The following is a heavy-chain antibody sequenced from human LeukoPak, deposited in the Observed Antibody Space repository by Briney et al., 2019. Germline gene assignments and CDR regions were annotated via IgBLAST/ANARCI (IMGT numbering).Heavy chain of an antibody. CDR3: ARCGSGWYSDGWFDY. CDR1: GYSFTSYW. J-gene: IGHJ4*02. D-gene: IGHD6-19*01. Sequence: GESLKISCKGSGYSFTSYWIGWVRQMPGKGLEWMGIIHPGDSDTRYSPSFQGQVTISADKSISTAYLQWSSLKASDTAMYYCARCGSGWYSDGWFDYWGQGTLVTVSS. V-gene: IGHV5-51*01. CDR2: IHPGDSDT.